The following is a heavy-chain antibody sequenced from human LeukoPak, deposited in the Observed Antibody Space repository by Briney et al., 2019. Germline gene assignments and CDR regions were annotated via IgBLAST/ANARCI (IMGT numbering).Heavy chain of an antibody. J-gene: IGHJ4*02. D-gene: IGHD3-3*01. V-gene: IGHV1-46*01. CDR2: INPSGGST. CDR3: ARDRDYDFWSGYPFDY. Sequence: GASVMVSCKASGYTFTSYYMHWVRQAPGQGLEWMGIINPSGGSTSYAQKFQGRVTMTRDTTTGTVYMELSSLRSEDTAVYYCARDRDYDFWSGYPFDYWGQGTLVTVSS. CDR1: GYTFTSYY.